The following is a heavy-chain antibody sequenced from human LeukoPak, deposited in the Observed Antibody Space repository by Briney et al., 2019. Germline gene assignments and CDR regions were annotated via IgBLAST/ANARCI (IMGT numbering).Heavy chain of an antibody. CDR2: IYSGGST. V-gene: IGHV3-53*01. CDR1: GFTVSSNY. CDR3: ARDSSGYYLY. Sequence: GGSLRLSCAASGFTVSSNYMSWVRQAPGKGLEWVSVIYSGGSTYYADSVKGRFTISRDNSKTTLYLQMNSLRDEDTAVCYCARDSSGYYLYWGQGTLVTVSS. J-gene: IGHJ4*02. D-gene: IGHD3-22*01.